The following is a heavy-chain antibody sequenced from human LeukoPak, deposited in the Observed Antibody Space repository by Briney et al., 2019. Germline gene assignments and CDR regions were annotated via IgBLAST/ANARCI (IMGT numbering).Heavy chain of an antibody. J-gene: IGHJ4*02. Sequence: ASETLSLTCTVSGASISSYYWSWIWQPPGKGLEWIGYIFHSGSTNYNPSLKSRVTISVDTSKNQLSLKLSSVTAADTAVYYCARGAPGGNDYGDYWGQGTLVTVSS. CDR1: GASISSYY. CDR2: IFHSGST. CDR3: ARGAPGGNDYGDY. V-gene: IGHV4-59*01.